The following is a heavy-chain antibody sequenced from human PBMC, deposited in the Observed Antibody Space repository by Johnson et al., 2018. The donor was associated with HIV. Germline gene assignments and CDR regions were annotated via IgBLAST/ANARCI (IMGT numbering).Heavy chain of an antibody. CDR3: AKAGQLVAATSDFDI. CDR1: GFTFSSYA. CDR2: ISYDGSNK. D-gene: IGHD2-15*01. Sequence: QVQLVESGGGVVQPGRSLRLSCAASGFTFSSYAMHWVRQAPGKGLEWVAVISYDGSNKYYADSVKGRFTISRDNSKNTLYLQMNSLRSEDTAVYYCAKAGQLVAATSDFDIWGQGTMVTVAS. V-gene: IGHV3-30*18. J-gene: IGHJ3*02.